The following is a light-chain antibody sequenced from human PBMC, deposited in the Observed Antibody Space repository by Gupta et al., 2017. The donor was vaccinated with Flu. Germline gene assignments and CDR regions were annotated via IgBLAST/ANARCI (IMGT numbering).Light chain of an antibody. J-gene: IGKJ1*01. Sequence: DIVMTQSPLSLPVTPGEPASISCRSGQSLLHSNGYNYLDWDLQKPGQSPQLLIYLGSNRASGVPDRFSGSGSGTDCTLKISRVEAEDVGVYYCMQTLQTPRTFGQGTKVEIK. V-gene: IGKV2-28*01. CDR1: QSLLHSNGYNY. CDR2: LGS. CDR3: MQTLQTPRT.